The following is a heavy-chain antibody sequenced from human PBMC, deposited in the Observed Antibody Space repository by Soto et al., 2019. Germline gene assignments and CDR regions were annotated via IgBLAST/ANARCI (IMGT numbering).Heavy chain of an antibody. CDR2: IYYSGST. V-gene: IGHV4-31*03. CDR1: GGSISSGGYY. Sequence: PSETLSLTCTVSGGSISSGGYYWSWIRQHPGKGLEWIGYIYYSGSTYYNPSLKSRVTISVDTSKNQFSLKLSSVTAADTAVYYCASLYYDFWSGYSPFDYWGQGTLVT. D-gene: IGHD3-3*01. J-gene: IGHJ4*02. CDR3: ASLYYDFWSGYSPFDY.